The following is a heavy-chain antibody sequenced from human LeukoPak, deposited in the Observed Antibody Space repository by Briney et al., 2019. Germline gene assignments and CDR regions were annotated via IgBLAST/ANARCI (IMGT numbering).Heavy chain of an antibody. Sequence: SETLSLTCTVSGGSISSYYWSWIRQPPGKGLEWIGYIYYSGSTNYNPSLKSRVTISVDTSKNQFSLKLSSVTAADTAVYYCARGGHQVPNYFDYWGQGTLVTVSS. D-gene: IGHD2-2*01. CDR3: ARGGHQVPNYFDY. CDR1: GGSISSYY. J-gene: IGHJ4*02. CDR2: IYYSGST. V-gene: IGHV4-59*12.